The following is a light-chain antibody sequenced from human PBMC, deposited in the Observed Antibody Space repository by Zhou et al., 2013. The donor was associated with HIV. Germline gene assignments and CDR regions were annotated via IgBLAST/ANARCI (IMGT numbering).Light chain of an antibody. CDR3: QQYGSSPPLWT. CDR1: QSVSSSY. CDR2: GAS. V-gene: IGKV3-20*01. Sequence: EIVLTQSPGTLSLSPGERATLSCRASQSVSSSYLAWYQQKPGQAPRLLIYGASSRATGIPDRFSGSGSGTDFTLTISRLEPEDFAVYYCQQYGSSPPLWTFGQGTQGGNQT. J-gene: IGKJ1*01.